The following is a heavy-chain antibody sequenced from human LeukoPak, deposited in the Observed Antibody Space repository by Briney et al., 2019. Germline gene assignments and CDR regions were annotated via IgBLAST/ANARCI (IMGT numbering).Heavy chain of an antibody. J-gene: IGHJ4*02. CDR1: GFTFHDYA. CDR3: AKGPTYSSSSLFDY. CDR2: ISWNGGTI. V-gene: IGHV3-9*03. D-gene: IGHD6-6*01. Sequence: GRSLRLSCAASGFTFHDYAMHWVRQAPGKGLEWVSGISWNGGTIDYADSVKGRFNISRDNAKNSLYLQMNSLRPEDMALYYCAKGPTYSSSSLFDYWGQGILVAVSS.